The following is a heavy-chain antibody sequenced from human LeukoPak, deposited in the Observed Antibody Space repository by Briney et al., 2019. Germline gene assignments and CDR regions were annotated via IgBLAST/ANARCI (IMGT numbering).Heavy chain of an antibody. CDR3: ARDNSVEDTAWWFDP. Sequence: ASVKVSCKASGYTFTSYYMHWVRQAPGQGLEWMGITNPSGGSTSYAQKFQGRVTMTRDMSTSTDYMELSSLRSEDTAVYYCARDNSVEDTAWWFDPWGQGTLVTVSS. CDR1: GYTFTSYY. V-gene: IGHV1-46*01. CDR2: TNPSGGST. D-gene: IGHD4-23*01. J-gene: IGHJ5*02.